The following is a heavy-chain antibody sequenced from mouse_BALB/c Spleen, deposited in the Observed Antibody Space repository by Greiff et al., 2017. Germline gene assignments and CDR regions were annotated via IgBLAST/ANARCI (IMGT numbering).Heavy chain of an antibody. J-gene: IGHJ2*01. CDR1: GFTFSSYA. CDR2: ISSGGST. CDR3: ARENYYAFDY. V-gene: IGHV5-6-5*01. Sequence: EVKLVESGGGLVKPGGSLKLSCAASGFTFSSYAMSWVRQTPEKRLEWVASISSGGSTYYPDSVKGRFTISRDNARNILYLQMSSLRSEDTAMYYCARENYYAFDYWGQGTTRTVSS. D-gene: IGHD1-1*01.